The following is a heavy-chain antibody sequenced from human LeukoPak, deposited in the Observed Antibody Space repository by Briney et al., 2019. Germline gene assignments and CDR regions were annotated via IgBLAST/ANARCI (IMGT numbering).Heavy chain of an antibody. V-gene: IGHV4-30-4*01. D-gene: IGHD3-16*01. Sequence: PSETLSLTCTVSGGSISSGDYYWSWIRQPPGKGLEWIGYIYYSGSTYYNPSLKSRVTISVDTSKNQFSLKLSSVTAADTAVYYCAGKVGGFSYFDNWGQGTLVTVSS. J-gene: IGHJ4*02. CDR1: GGSISSGDYY. CDR2: IYYSGST. CDR3: AGKVGGFSYFDN.